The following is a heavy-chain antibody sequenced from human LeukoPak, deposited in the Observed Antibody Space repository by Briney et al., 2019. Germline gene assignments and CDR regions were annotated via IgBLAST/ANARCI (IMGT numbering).Heavy chain of an antibody. J-gene: IGHJ4*02. CDR3: AKHLSPYGSGSYYDRPLTY. Sequence: PGGSLRLSCAASGFTFSSYSMNWVRQAPGKGLEWVSYISSSSSTIYYADSVKGRFTISRDNSKNTLYLQMNSLRAEDTAVYYCAKHLSPYGSGSYYDRPLTYWGQGTLVTVSS. V-gene: IGHV3-48*01. D-gene: IGHD3-10*01. CDR1: GFTFSSYS. CDR2: ISSSSSTI.